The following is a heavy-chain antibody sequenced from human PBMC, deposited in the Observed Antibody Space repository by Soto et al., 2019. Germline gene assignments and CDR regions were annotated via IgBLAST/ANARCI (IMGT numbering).Heavy chain of an antibody. CDR1: GFTFSSNS. J-gene: IGHJ4*02. CDR2: KSGSGGDT. CDR3: AKDSALPYSGSYSDY. Sequence: EVHLLESGGGLVQPGRSLRLSCGGSGFTFSSNSMSWVRQVPGKGLECVPSKSGSGGDTFYAAPVKGRFTISRDNSKNTLYLQMTSLRAEDTALYYCAKDSALPYSGSYSDYWGQGILVTVSS. D-gene: IGHD1-26*01. V-gene: IGHV3-23*01.